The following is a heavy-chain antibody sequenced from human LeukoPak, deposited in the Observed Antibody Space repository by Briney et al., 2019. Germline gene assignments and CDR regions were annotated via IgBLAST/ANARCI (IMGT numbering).Heavy chain of an antibody. Sequence: SETLSLTCAVYGGSFSGYYWSWIRQPPGKGLEWIGDINHSGTTNYNPSLKSRVTMSVDTSKKHFSLKLSSVTAADTAVYYCARKPSGSQHFDYWGQGTLVTVSS. D-gene: IGHD1-26*01. CDR2: INHSGTT. CDR1: GGSFSGYY. V-gene: IGHV4-34*01. CDR3: ARKPSGSQHFDY. J-gene: IGHJ4*02.